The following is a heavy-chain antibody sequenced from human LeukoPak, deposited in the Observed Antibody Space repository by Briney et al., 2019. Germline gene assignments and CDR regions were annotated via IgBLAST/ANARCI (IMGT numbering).Heavy chain of an antibody. Sequence: SETLSLTCTVSGGSISSYYWTWIRQPPGKGLEWIGYIYYTGSTNYNPSLKSRVTISVDTSKNQFSLKLSSVTAADTAVYYCARGKPATDVDYRGQGTLVTVSS. V-gene: IGHV4-59*01. CDR3: ARGKPATDVDY. CDR1: GGSISSYY. CDR2: IYYTGST. D-gene: IGHD2-2*01. J-gene: IGHJ4*02.